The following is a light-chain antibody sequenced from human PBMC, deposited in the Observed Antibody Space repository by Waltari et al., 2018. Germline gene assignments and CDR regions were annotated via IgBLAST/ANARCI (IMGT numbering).Light chain of an antibody. J-gene: IGLJ1*01. V-gene: IGLV1-44*01. Sequence: QSVLPQPPSASGGPGQRVTLSCSGSSSSIGSNTVNWYPQPPGTAPKLLIYRDNERPSGVPDRFSGSKSGTSASLAISGLQSDDEADYYCSAWDDSLNAYVFGTGTKVSVL. CDR1: SSSIGSNT. CDR3: SAWDDSLNAYV. CDR2: RDN.